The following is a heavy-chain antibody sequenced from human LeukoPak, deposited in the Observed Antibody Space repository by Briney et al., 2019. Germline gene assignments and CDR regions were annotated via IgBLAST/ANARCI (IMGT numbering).Heavy chain of an antibody. J-gene: IGHJ6*02. CDR2: IIPIFGTA. V-gene: IGHV1-69*13. CDR1: GGTFSSYA. D-gene: IGHD1-26*01. Sequence: SVKVSCKASGGTFSSYAISWVRQAPGQGLEWMGGIIPIFGTANYAQKFQGRVTITADESTSTAYMELSSLRSEDTAVYYCARDRWVWRGDIYYYYGMDVWGQGTTVTVSS. CDR3: ARDRWVWRGDIYYYYGMDV.